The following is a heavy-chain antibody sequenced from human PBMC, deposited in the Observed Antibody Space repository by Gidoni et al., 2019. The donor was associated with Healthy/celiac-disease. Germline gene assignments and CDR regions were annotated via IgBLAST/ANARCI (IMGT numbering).Heavy chain of an antibody. CDR2: ISGSGGST. V-gene: IGHV3-23*01. CDR1: GFTCSSYA. Sequence: EVQLLESGGGLVQPGGSLRLSCAASGFTCSSYAMRWVRQAPGKGLEWVSAISGSGGSTYYADSVKGRFTISRDNSKNTLYLQMNSLRAEDTAVYYCAKDGCTNGVCYSYYYGMDVWGQGTTVTVSS. D-gene: IGHD2-8*01. J-gene: IGHJ6*02. CDR3: AKDGCTNGVCYSYYYGMDV.